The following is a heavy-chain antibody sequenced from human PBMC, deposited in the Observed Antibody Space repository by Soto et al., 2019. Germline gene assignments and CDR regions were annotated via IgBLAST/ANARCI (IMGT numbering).Heavy chain of an antibody. CDR2: TYYRSKWYN. D-gene: IGHD6-19*01. CDR1: GDSVSSNSAA. V-gene: IGHV6-1*01. J-gene: IGHJ6*02. CDR3: ARDVSIAVPPSWYYCGMDV. Sequence: PSQTLSLTCAISGDSVSSNSAAWNWIRQSPSRGLEWLGRTYYRSKWYNDYAVSVKSRITINPDTSKNQFSLQLNSVTPEDTAVYYCARDVSIAVPPSWYYCGMDVWGQGTTVTVSS.